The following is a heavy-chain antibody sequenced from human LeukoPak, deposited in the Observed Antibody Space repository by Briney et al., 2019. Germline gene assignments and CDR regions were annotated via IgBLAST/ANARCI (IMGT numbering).Heavy chain of an antibody. D-gene: IGHD2-21*02. J-gene: IGHJ4*02. CDR1: GFPVNKYE. V-gene: IGHV3-48*03. CDR2: IDAGATST. Sequence: GGSLRLSCAASGFPVNKYEMHWVRQAPGKGLERVPYIDAGATSTNYADSVWGRFTLSRDNAQNSVHLQMNSLRDEDTAVYYCVRGRLLRSTKYFDYWGQGALVTVSS. CDR3: VRGRLLRSTKYFDY.